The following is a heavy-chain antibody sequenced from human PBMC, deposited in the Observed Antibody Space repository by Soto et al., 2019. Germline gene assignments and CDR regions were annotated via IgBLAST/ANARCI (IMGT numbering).Heavy chain of an antibody. D-gene: IGHD7-27*01. J-gene: IGHJ4*02. Sequence: LPETLSLTCTVSGGSINNHYWSWIRQPPGQGLEWIGYIYYSGSTNYNPSLKRRVTMSVDTSKNQFSLKLSSLAAADTAIYYCARANWFFDYWGQGTLVTVSS. CDR2: IYYSGST. V-gene: IGHV4-59*11. CDR1: GGSINNHY. CDR3: ARANWFFDY.